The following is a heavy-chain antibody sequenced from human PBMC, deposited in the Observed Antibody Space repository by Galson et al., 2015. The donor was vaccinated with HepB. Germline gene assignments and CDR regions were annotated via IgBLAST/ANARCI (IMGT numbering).Heavy chain of an antibody. CDR1: GGSISSGGYY. CDR3: ARGSPPIFNYYYYGMDV. J-gene: IGHJ6*02. D-gene: IGHD3-3*01. V-gene: IGHV4-30-4*08. Sequence: TLSLTCAVSGGSISSGGYYWSWIRQPPGKGLEWIGYIYYSGSTYYNPSLKSRVTISVDTSKNQFSLKLSSVTAADTAVYYCARGSPPIFNYYYYGMDVWGQGTTVTVSS. CDR2: IYYSGST.